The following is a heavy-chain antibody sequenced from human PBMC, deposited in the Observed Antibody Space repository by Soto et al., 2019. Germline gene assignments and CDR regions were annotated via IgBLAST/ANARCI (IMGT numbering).Heavy chain of an antibody. CDR3: ATRLYHIRGYYYVPY. J-gene: IGHJ4*01. CDR2: IAYRGST. V-gene: IGHV4-39*01. D-gene: IGHD3-22*01. Sequence: QLQLQESGPGLVKPSETLSLTCTVSAGSISSSSYFSGWIRQPPGKGLEWIGTIAYRGSTSYNPSLKSRVTIAVDTSKNKSSLTLSSVTAADTAVYYCATRLYHIRGYYYVPYWGHGTLVTVSS. CDR1: AGSISSSSYF.